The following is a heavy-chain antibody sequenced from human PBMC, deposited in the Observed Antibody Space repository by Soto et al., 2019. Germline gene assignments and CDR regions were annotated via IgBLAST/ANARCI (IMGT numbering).Heavy chain of an antibody. CDR1: GGTFSSYA. D-gene: IGHD3-22*01. Sequence: SVKVSCKASGGTFSSYAISWVRQAPGQGLEWMGGIIPIFGTANYPQKFQGRVTITADESTSTAYMELSSLGSEDTAVYYCAREDRKYGSSDWGQGNLVTVSS. V-gene: IGHV1-69*13. CDR2: IIPIFGTA. CDR3: AREDRKYGSSD. J-gene: IGHJ1*01.